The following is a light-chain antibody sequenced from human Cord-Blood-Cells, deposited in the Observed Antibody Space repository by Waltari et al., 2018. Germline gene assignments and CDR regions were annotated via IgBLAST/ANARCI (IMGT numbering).Light chain of an antibody. CDR1: SRDVGSYNL. V-gene: IGLV2-23*01. CDR3: CSYAGSSTWV. CDR2: EGS. Sequence: QTALTQPASVSGSPGHSITISCTGTSRDVGSYNLVSGYQQHRGKAPKLMIYEGSKRPSGVSNRFSGSKSGNTASLTISGLQAEDEADYYCCSYAGSSTWVFGGGTKLTVL. J-gene: IGLJ3*02.